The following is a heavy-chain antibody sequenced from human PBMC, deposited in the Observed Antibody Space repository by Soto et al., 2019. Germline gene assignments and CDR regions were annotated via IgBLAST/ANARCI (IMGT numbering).Heavy chain of an antibody. J-gene: IGHJ4*02. D-gene: IGHD1-1*01. CDR3: ARDGPYNWNVLDY. CDR2: IWYDGSNK. V-gene: IGHV3-33*01. CDR1: GFTFSSYG. Sequence: VGSLRLSCAASGFTFSSYGMHRVRQAPGKGLEWVAVIWYDGSNKYYADSVKGRFTISRDNSKNTLYLQMNSLRAEDTAVYYCARDGPYNWNVLDYWGQGTLVTVSS.